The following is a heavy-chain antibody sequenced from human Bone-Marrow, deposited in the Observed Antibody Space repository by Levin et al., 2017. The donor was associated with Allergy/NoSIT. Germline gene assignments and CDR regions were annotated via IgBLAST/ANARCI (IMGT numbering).Heavy chain of an antibody. CDR2: ISYDGSNK. J-gene: IGHJ4*02. D-gene: IGHD5-12*01. Sequence: GGSLRLSCAASGFTFSSYGMHWVRQAPGKGLEWVAVISYDGSNKYYADSVKGRFTISRDNSKNTLYLQMNSLRAEDTAVYYCAKVAAGVATTKSNDYWGQGTLVTVSS. CDR1: GFTFSSYG. V-gene: IGHV3-30*18. CDR3: AKVAAGVATTKSNDY.